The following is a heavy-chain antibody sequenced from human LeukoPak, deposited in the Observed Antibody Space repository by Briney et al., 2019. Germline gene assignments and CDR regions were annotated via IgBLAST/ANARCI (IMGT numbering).Heavy chain of an antibody. CDR1: GYTFTSYD. CDR2: MDPNSGNT. Sequence: ASVKVSCKASGYTFTSYDINWVRQATGQGLEWMGWMDPNSGNTGYAQKFQGRVTMTRNTSISTAYMELSSLRSDDTAVYYCARCIAAPCHVDYWGQGTLVTVSS. V-gene: IGHV1-8*01. D-gene: IGHD6-6*01. CDR3: ARCIAAPCHVDY. J-gene: IGHJ4*02.